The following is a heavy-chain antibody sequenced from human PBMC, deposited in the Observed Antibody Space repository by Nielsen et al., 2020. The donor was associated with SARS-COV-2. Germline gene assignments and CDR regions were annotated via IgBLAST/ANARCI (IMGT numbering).Heavy chain of an antibody. CDR2: IYHSGST. V-gene: IGHV4-4*02. D-gene: IGHD2-2*01. CDR3: ARGRAYCSSTSCYLYGMDV. J-gene: IGHJ6*02. CDR1: GGSISSSNW. Sequence: SETLSLTCAVSGGSISSSNWWSWVRQPPGKGLEWIGEIYHSGSTNYNPSLKSRVTISVDTSKNQFSLKLSSVTAADTAVYYCARGRAYCSSTSCYLYGMDVWGQGTTVTVSS.